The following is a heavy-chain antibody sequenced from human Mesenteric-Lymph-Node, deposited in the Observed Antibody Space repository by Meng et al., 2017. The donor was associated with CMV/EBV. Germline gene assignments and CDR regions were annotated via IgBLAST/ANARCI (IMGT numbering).Heavy chain of an antibody. CDR3: ANQHYISGWSDAFDI. CDR2: NSGSGGTT. CDR1: GFPLSNYA. V-gene: IGHV3-23*01. D-gene: IGHD6-19*01. Sequence: GESLKISCVASGFPLSNYAMTWVRQAPGKGLEWVSVNSGSGGTTYYADSVKGRFTISRDNSKNTLYLQMNSLRAEDTAVYYCANQHYISGWSDAFDIWGQGTMVTVSS. J-gene: IGHJ3*02.